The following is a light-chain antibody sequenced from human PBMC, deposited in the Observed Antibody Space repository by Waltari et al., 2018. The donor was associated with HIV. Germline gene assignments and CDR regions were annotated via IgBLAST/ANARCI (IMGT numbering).Light chain of an antibody. J-gene: IGKJ2*01. Sequence: DIHLTQSPSFLSAFVGDRVTITCRASQDSSNSVAWYQQRPGKAPKLLMYSTSTLQSGVPSRFRGSRSRTEFTLTIASLQAEDFATYFCQQLNTYPHTFGQGTKVEI. CDR3: QQLNTYPHT. CDR2: STS. V-gene: IGKV1-9*01. CDR1: QDSSNS.